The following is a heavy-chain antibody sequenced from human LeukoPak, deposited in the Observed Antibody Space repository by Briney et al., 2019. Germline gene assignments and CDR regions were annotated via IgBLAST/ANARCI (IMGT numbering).Heavy chain of an antibody. CDR2: ISSSGSTI. Sequence: GGSLRLSCAASGFTFSDYYMSWIRQAPGKGLEWVSYISSSGSTIYYADSVKGRFTISRDNAKNSLYLQMNSLRAEDTAVYYCARSPLRRWLAGFQEDYWGQGTLVTVSS. J-gene: IGHJ4*02. CDR1: GFTFSDYY. CDR3: ARSPLRRWLAGFQEDY. D-gene: IGHD6-19*01. V-gene: IGHV3-11*01.